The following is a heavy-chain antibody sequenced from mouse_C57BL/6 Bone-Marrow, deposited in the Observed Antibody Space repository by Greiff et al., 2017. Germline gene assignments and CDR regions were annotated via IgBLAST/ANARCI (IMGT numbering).Heavy chain of an antibody. CDR2: IFPGSGST. J-gene: IGHJ3*01. CDR1: GYTFTDYY. Sequence: VMLVESGPELVKPGASVKISCKASGYTFTDYYINWVKQRPGQGLEWIGWIFPGSGSTYYNEKFKGKATLTVDKSSSTAYMLLSSLTSEDSAVYFCARSLRRRFPWFAYWGQGTLVTVSA. V-gene: IGHV1-75*01. CDR3: ARSLRRRFPWFAY. D-gene: IGHD2-12*01.